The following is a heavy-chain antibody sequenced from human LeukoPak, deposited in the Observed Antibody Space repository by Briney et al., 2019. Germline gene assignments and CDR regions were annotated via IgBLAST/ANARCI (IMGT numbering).Heavy chain of an antibody. CDR3: ARDNYCSSTSCYVGSYYYMDV. CDR1: GFTFSSYS. V-gene: IGHV3-21*01. J-gene: IGHJ6*03. D-gene: IGHD2-2*01. CDR2: ISSSSSYI. Sequence: GRSLRLSCAASGFTFSSYSMNWVRQAPGKGLEWVSSISSSSSYIYYADSVKGRFTISRDNAKNSLYLQMNSLRAEDTAVYYCARDNYCSSTSCYVGSYYYMDVWGKGTTVTISS.